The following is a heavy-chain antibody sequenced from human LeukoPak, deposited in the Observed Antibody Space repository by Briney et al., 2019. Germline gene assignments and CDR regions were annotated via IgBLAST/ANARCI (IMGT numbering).Heavy chain of an antibody. J-gene: IGHJ4*02. CDR3: AKDLPQYYDFWSGYYGGFDY. CDR2: ISGNGNNI. V-gene: IGHV3-43*02. CDR1: GFTFEDYA. Sequence: GGSLRLSCAASGFTFEDYAMHWVRQGPGKGLEWVSLISGNGNNIYYADSVRGRFTISRDNSKNSLYLQMNSLRTEDTALYYCAKDLPQYYDFWSGYYGGFDYWGQGTLVTVSS. D-gene: IGHD3-3*01.